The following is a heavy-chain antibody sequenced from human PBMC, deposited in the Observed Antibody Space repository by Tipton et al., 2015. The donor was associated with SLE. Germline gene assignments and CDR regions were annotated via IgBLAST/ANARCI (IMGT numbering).Heavy chain of an antibody. CDR2: ISGSGGST. V-gene: IGHV3-23*01. Sequence: SLRLSCAASGFTFSSYAMSWVRQAPGKGLEWVSGISGSGGSTYYADSVKGRFTISRDNSKNTLYLQMNSLRAEDTAVYYCARDSDYYDSSGFSSYYFDYWGQGTLVTVSS. CDR3: ARDSDYYDSSGFSSYYFDY. CDR1: GFTFSSYA. D-gene: IGHD3-22*01. J-gene: IGHJ4*02.